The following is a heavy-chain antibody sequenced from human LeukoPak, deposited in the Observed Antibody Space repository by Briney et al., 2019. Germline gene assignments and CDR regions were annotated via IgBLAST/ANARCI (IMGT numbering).Heavy chain of an antibody. CDR1: GFTFSSYG. Sequence: GGSLRLSCAASGFTFSSYGMHWVRQAPGKGLEWVAVISYDGSNKYYADSVKGRFTISRDNSKNTLYLQMNSLRAEDTAVYYCARSGGYYSPFRYWGQGTLVTVSS. V-gene: IGHV3-30*03. CDR3: ARSGGYYSPFRY. J-gene: IGHJ4*02. CDR2: ISYDGSNK. D-gene: IGHD3-3*01.